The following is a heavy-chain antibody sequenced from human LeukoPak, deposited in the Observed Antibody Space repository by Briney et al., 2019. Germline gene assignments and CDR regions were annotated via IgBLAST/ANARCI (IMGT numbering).Heavy chain of an antibody. J-gene: IGHJ4*02. CDR1: GFTFSRHW. D-gene: IGHD2-21*02. V-gene: IGHV3-23*01. Sequence: GGSLRLSCAASGFTFSRHWMTWVRQAPGKGLEWVSAISGGGDITYYADSVTGRFTISRDNSKDTLFLQMHSLRPGDTAVYYCVREDTPATANYWGQGTLVTISS. CDR3: VREDTPATANY. CDR2: ISGGGDIT.